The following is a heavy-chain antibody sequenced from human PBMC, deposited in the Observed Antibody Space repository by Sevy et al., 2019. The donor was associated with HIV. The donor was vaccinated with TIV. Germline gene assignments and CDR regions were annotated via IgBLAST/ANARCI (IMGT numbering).Heavy chain of an antibody. J-gene: IGHJ4*02. CDR3: VRDLSWRFDY. Sequence: SQTLSLTCAISGDSTSSNSAAWNWIRQSPPRGLEWLRRTYYRSKWYNDYAVSVKSRIVINPDTSKNQFSLQLNSVTPEDTAVYYCVRDLSWRFDYWGLGTLVTVSS. V-gene: IGHV6-1*01. CDR2: TYYRSKWYN. CDR1: GDSTSSNSAA. D-gene: IGHD2-15*01.